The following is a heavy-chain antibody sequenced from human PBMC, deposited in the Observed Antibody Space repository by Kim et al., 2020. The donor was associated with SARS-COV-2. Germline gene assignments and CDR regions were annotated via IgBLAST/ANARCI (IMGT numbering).Heavy chain of an antibody. D-gene: IGHD3-10*01. Sequence: ASVKVSCKVSGYTLNELSIHWVRQAPGRGLEWMGGFDPEDAETIYAQTFQGRVTTTEDTSTDTAYMELGSLRSEDTAVYYCATAFAVRGDRREYYYYYGIDVWGQGTTVTVSS. V-gene: IGHV1-24*01. CDR2: FDPEDAET. J-gene: IGHJ6*02. CDR3: ATAFAVRGDRREYYYYYGIDV. CDR1: GYTLNELS.